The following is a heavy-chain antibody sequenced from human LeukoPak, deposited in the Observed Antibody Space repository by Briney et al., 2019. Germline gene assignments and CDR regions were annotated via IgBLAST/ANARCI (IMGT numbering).Heavy chain of an antibody. CDR1: GGSISSHAYY. CDR3: ARGQPGTADY. V-gene: IGHV4-30-2*01. J-gene: IGHJ4*02. Sequence: PSQTLSLTCTVSGGSISSHAYYWSWIRQPPGKGLEWIGYIYHSGSTYYNPSLKSRVTISVDRSKNQFSLKLSSVTAADTAVYYCARGQPGTADYWGQGTLVTVSS. CDR2: IYHSGST. D-gene: IGHD6-13*01.